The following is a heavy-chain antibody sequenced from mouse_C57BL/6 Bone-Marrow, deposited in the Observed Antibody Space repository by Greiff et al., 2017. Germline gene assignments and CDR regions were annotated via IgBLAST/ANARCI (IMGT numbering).Heavy chain of an antibody. Sequence: VKLQESGPELVKPGASVKISCKASGYAFSSSWMNWVKQRPGKGLEWIGRIYPGDGDTNYNGKFKGKATLTADKSSSTAYMQRSSLTSGDSAVYFCAGVVAHWGQGTLVTVSA. V-gene: IGHV1-82*01. CDR2: IYPGDGDT. CDR1: GYAFSSSW. CDR3: AGVVAH. D-gene: IGHD1-1*01. J-gene: IGHJ3*01.